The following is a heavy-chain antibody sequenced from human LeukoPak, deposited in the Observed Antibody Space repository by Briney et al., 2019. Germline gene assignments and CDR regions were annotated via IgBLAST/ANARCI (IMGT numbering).Heavy chain of an antibody. D-gene: IGHD3-10*01. V-gene: IGHV4-34*01. J-gene: IGHJ4*02. CDR3: AGVNPFGSMVRGVISYYFDY. CDR1: GGSFSGYY. Sequence: SETLSLTCAVYGGSFSGYYWSWIRQPPGKGLEWIGEINHSGSTYYNPSLKSRVTISVDRSKNQFSLKLSSVTAADTAVYYCAGVNPFGSMVRGVISYYFDYWGQGTLVTGSS. CDR2: INHSGST.